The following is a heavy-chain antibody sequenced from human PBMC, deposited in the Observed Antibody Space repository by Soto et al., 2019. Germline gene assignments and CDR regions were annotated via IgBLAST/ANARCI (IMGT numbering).Heavy chain of an antibody. V-gene: IGHV3-30-3*01. CDR3: AREADCSGGSCYGWFDP. CDR2: ISYDGSNK. D-gene: IGHD2-15*01. J-gene: IGHJ5*02. Sequence: QVQLVESGGGVVQPGRSLRLSCAASGFTFSSYAMHWVRQAPGKGLEWVAVISYDGSNKYYADSVKGRFTISRDNSKNTLYLQMNSLRAEDTAVYYCAREADCSGGSCYGWFDPWGQGTLVTVSS. CDR1: GFTFSSYA.